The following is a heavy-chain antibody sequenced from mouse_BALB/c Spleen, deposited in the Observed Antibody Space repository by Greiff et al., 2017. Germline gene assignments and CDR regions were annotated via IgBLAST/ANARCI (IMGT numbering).Heavy chain of an antibody. CDR1: GYTFTDYW. V-gene: IGHV1-69*01. J-gene: IGHJ2*01. CDR3: ARGGY. CDR2: IDTSDSYT. Sequence: QVQLQQPGAELVMPGASVKMSCKASGYTFTDYWMHWVKQRPGQGLEWIGAIDTSDSYTSYNQKFKGKATMTVDESSSTAYMQLSSLTSEDSAVYDCARGGYWGQGTTLTVSS.